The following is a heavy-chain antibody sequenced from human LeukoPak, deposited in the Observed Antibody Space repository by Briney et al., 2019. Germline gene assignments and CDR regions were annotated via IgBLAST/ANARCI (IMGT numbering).Heavy chain of an antibody. J-gene: IGHJ5*02. CDR1: GGSISSGSYY. Sequence: PSETLSLTCTVSGGSISSGSYYWSWIRQPAGKGLEWIGRIYTSGSTDYNPSLKSRVAISVDTSKNQFSLKLSSVTAADTAVYYCARDRRYYAQIPSWFDPWGQGTLVTVSS. CDR3: ARDRRYYAQIPSWFDP. V-gene: IGHV4-61*02. D-gene: IGHD3-3*01. CDR2: IYTSGST.